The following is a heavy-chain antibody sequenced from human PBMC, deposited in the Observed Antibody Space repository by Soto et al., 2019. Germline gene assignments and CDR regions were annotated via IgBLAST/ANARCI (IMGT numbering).Heavy chain of an antibody. CDR2: ISSSGDSK. CDR3: ARDDYDNTGPGD. Sequence: EVQLVESGGDLIQPGGSLRLTCTASRSSFTTYNMNWVRQAPGKELEWISYISSSGDSKYYADSVKGRFTIFRDNAKSSLYLQMDSLRDEDTAVYYCARDDYDNTGPGDWGQGTLVTVSS. V-gene: IGHV3-48*02. J-gene: IGHJ4*02. CDR1: RSSFTTYN. D-gene: IGHD3-22*01.